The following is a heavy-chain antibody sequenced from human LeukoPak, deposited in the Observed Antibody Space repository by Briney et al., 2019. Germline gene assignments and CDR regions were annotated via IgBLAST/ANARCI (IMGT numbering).Heavy chain of an antibody. CDR2: INPDGSNT. CDR3: ASLTVGATGHY. V-gene: IGHV3-74*01. J-gene: IGHJ4*02. Sequence: RGSLRLSCAASGFTFSTYWMSWVRQVPGKGLVWVSRINPDGSNTAYADSVKGRFTISRDNAKNALYLQMNTLRAEDTAVYYCASLTVGATGHYWGQGTLVTVSS. CDR1: GFTFSTYW. D-gene: IGHD1-26*01.